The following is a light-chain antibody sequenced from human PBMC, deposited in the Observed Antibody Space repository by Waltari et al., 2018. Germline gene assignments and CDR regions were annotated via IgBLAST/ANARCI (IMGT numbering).Light chain of an antibody. CDR3: LQDYNYPLT. Sequence: AIQMTQSPSSLSESVGDRVTITCRANQGIRNDLGWYQQKPGKAPKLLIYAASSLQSGVPSRFSGSGSGTDFTLTISSLQPEDFATYYCLQDYNYPLTFGGGTKVEIK. CDR2: AAS. CDR1: QGIRND. V-gene: IGKV1-6*01. J-gene: IGKJ4*01.